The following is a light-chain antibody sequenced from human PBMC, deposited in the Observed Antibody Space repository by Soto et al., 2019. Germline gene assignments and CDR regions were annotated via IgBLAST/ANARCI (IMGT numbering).Light chain of an antibody. J-gene: IGKJ1*01. CDR1: QSVTTQ. CDR3: QQYGGSTRT. Sequence: IVLTQSPGTLSLSPGERATLSCRASQSVTTQLAWYQQKPGQAPRLIIHGASSRATGAPDRITGSGSGTDFTLSISRLEPEDFAVYYCQQYGGSTRTFGQGTKV. CDR2: GAS. V-gene: IGKV3-20*01.